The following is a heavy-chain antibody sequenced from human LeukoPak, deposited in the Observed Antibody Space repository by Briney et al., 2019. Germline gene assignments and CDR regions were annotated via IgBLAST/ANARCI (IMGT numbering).Heavy chain of an antibody. CDR3: AKALDP. CDR1: GGSISSGDYY. Sequence: PSETLSLTCTVSGGSISSGDYYWSWIRRHPVKGLEWLGNIYYTGTTYYNPSLRSRLTISRDTSKNQFFLKLTSVTAADTAVYYCAKALDPWGQGTLVTVSS. CDR2: IYYTGTT. D-gene: IGHD1-1*01. V-gene: IGHV4-31*03. J-gene: IGHJ5*02.